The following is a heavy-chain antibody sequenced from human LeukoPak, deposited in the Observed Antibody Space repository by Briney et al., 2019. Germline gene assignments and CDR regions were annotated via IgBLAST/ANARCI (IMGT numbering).Heavy chain of an antibody. CDR3: ARQTGYSSSSGPRPGEFDY. CDR2: IYSGGST. D-gene: IGHD6-6*01. V-gene: IGHV3-53*04. Sequence: TGGSLRLSCAASGFTFSSYAMSWVRQAPGKGLEWVSVIYSGGSTYYADSVKGRFTTSRHNSKNTLYLQMNSLRAEDTAVYYCARQTGYSSSSGPRPGEFDYWGQGTLVTVSS. CDR1: GFTFSSYA. J-gene: IGHJ4*02.